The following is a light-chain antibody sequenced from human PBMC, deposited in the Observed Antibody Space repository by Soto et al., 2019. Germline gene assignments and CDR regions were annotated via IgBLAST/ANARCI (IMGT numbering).Light chain of an antibody. CDR2: EVS. CDR3: TSYSRYRVLV. J-gene: IGLJ3*02. CDR1: GSDIGGYKY. V-gene: IGLV2-14*01. Sequence: QSALTQPASVSGSLGQSITISCTGTGSDIGGYKYVSWYQQHPGKAPKLIIFEVSNRPSGVSDRFSGSNSGNTASLTISGLQAEDEADYYCTSYSRYRVLVFGGGTKVTVL.